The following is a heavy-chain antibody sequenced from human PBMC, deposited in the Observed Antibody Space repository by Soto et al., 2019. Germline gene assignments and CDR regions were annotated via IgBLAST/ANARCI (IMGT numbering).Heavy chain of an antibody. V-gene: IGHV5-51*01. CDR3: AITGGFAPVYGFDV. D-gene: IGHD3-16*01. J-gene: IGHJ6*02. CDR1: GYDFFTNL. CDR2: IYLGDSDT. Sequence: XESLKISSSGHGYDFFTNLIVWVRQRPGKGLEWMGIIYLGDSDTRYSPSFEGQVTLSADRSTSTVFLEWSFLKTSDTAMYFCAITGGFAPVYGFDVWGQGTSVTVPS.